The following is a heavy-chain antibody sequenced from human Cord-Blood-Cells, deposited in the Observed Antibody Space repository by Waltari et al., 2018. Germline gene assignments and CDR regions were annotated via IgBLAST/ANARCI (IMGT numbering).Heavy chain of an antibody. D-gene: IGHD3-3*01. J-gene: IGHJ6*03. CDR2: INHSGST. CDR1: GGPFSGYY. Sequence: QVQLQQWGAGLLKPSETLSLTCAVYGGPFSGYYWSWIRQPPGKGLEWIGEINHSGSTNYNPSLKSRVTISVDTSKNQFSLKLSSVTAADTAVYYCARGLGFLEWLYYYYYMDVWGKGTTVTVSS. CDR3: ARGLGFLEWLYYYYYMDV. V-gene: IGHV4-34*01.